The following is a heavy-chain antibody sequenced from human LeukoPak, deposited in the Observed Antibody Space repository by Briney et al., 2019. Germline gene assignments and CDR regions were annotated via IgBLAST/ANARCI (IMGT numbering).Heavy chain of an antibody. V-gene: IGHV1-69*06. D-gene: IGHD3-22*01. CDR3: ARRVPYYYDSSGFLSAFDI. Sequence: GASVKVSCKASGGTFSSYAISWVRQAPGQGLEWMGGIIPIFGTANYAQKFQGRVTITADKSTSTAYMELSSLRSEDTAVYYCARRVPYYYDSSGFLSAFDIWGQGTMVTVSS. CDR1: GGTFSSYA. CDR2: IIPIFGTA. J-gene: IGHJ3*02.